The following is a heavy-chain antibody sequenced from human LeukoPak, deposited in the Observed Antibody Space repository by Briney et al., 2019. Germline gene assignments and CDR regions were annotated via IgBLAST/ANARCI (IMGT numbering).Heavy chain of an antibody. D-gene: IGHD2-15*01. CDR2: IYYDGST. CDR1: DGSISSYY. J-gene: IGHJ4*02. CDR3: ARSFYCSGGTCLRLFDY. Sequence: SETLSLTCTVSDGSISSYYWSWIRQPPGKGLEWIGYIYYDGSTNYNPSLKSRVTISVDTSKNQLSLKLSSVTAADTAVYYCARSFYCSGGTCLRLFDYWGQGTLVTVSS. V-gene: IGHV4-59*12.